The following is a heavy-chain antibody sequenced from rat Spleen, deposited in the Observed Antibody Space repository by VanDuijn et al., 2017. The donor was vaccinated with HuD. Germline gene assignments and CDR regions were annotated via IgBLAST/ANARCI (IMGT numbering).Heavy chain of an antibody. Sequence: EVQLQESGPGLVKPSQSLSLTCSVTGYSITSNFWGWIRKFPGNNMEWMGYINSVGSTNYNTSLKSRISITRDTSKNPFYMQVNSVTTEDTATYYCARSPRYFDYWCQGVIVTVSS. J-gene: IGHJ2*01. CDR2: INSVGST. V-gene: IGHV3-3*01. CDR3: ARSPRYFDY. CDR1: GYSITSNF. D-gene: IGHD3-8*01.